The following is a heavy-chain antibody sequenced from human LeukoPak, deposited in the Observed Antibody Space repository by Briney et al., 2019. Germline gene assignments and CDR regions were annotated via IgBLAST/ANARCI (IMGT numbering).Heavy chain of an antibody. CDR3: ARAREWGSGYIPMSGFDP. D-gene: IGHD3-22*01. Sequence: GGSLRLSCAASGFTFSSYSMNWVRQAPGKGLEWVSSISSSSSYIYYADSVKGRFTISRDNAKNSLYLQMNSLRAEDTAVYYCARAREWGSGYIPMSGFDPWGQGTLVTVSS. V-gene: IGHV3-21*01. CDR1: GFTFSSYS. J-gene: IGHJ5*02. CDR2: ISSSSSYI.